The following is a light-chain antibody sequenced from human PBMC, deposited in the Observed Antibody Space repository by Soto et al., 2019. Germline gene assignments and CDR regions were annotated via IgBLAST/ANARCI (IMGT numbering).Light chain of an antibody. J-gene: IGKJ5*01. CDR3: QQFNSYPIT. V-gene: IGKV1-13*02. Sequence: AIQLTQSPSSLSASVGDRVTITCRASQGISSALAWYQQKPGKAPKLLIYDASSLESGVPSRFSGNGSGTDFTLTISSLQPEDFATYYCQQFNSYPITFGQGTRLEIK. CDR2: DAS. CDR1: QGISSA.